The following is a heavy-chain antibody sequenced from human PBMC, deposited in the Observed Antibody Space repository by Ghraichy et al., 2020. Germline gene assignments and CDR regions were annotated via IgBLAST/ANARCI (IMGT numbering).Heavy chain of an antibody. Sequence: GSLSLTCTVSGGSISSYYWNWIRQPAGKGLEWIGRIYTSGSTNYNPSLKSRVTMSVDTSKNQFSLKLSSVTAADTAVYYCARDAGLAVAGTWWFDPWGQGTLVTVSS. D-gene: IGHD6-19*01. CDR3: ARDAGLAVAGTWWFDP. CDR2: IYTSGST. J-gene: IGHJ5*02. V-gene: IGHV4-4*07. CDR1: GGSISSYY.